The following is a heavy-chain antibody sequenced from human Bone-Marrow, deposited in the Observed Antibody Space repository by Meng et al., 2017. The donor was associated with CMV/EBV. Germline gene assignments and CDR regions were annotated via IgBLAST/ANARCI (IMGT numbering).Heavy chain of an antibody. CDR3: ATEGYCSSTSSQKVNDYGMDV. CDR2: ISSRGSTI. V-gene: IGHV3-48*03. J-gene: IGHJ6*02. D-gene: IGHD2-2*01. CDR1: GFTFSHVA. Sequence: GGSLRLSCAASGFTFSHVAMNWVRQAPGEGLEWVSDISSRGSTIYYADSVKGRFTISRDNAKNPLYLQMNSLRAEDTAVYYCATEGYCSSTSSQKVNDYGMDVWGQGATVTVSS.